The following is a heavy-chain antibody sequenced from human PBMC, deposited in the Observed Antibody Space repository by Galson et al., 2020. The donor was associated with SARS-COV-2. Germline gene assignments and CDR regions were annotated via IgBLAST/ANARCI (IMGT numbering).Heavy chain of an antibody. Sequence: GGSLRLSCAASGFTFSSYCMSWVRQAPGKGLEWVANIKQDGSEKYYVDSVKGRFTISRDNAKNSLYLQMNSLRAEDTAVYYCARLGGSSWDFDYWGQGTLVTVSS. CDR1: GFTFSSYC. CDR2: IKQDGSEK. CDR3: ARLGGSSWDFDY. V-gene: IGHV3-7*01. J-gene: IGHJ4*02. D-gene: IGHD6-13*01.